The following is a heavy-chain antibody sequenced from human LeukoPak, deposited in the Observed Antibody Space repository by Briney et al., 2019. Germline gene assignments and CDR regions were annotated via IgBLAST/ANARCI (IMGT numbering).Heavy chain of an antibody. CDR3: ARVGSSGYVDY. CDR2: TSYDGSNT. J-gene: IGHJ4*02. D-gene: IGHD3-22*01. Sequence: GKSLRLSCVVSGFTLSSHVMYWIRQAPGKGLEWVALTSYDGSNTDYTDSVKGRFTISRDNPRNTLYLQMNSLSAEDTAFYYCARVGSSGYVDYWGQGALVTVSS. CDR1: GFTLSSHV. V-gene: IGHV3-30*03.